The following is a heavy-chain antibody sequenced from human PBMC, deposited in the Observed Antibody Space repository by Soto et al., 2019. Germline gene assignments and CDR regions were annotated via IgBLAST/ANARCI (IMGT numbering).Heavy chain of an antibody. D-gene: IGHD3-22*01. CDR2: IYYSGST. J-gene: IGHJ5*02. CDR3: ARLVDDRSSADHWFDP. CDR1: GGSISSSSYY. Sequence: QLQLQESGPGLVKPSETLSLTCTVSGGSISSSSYYWGWIRQPPGKGLEWIGSIYYSGSTYYNPSLKSRVTIAVDTSKNQFSLKLSSVTAADTAVYYCARLVDDRSSADHWFDPWGQGTLVTVSS. V-gene: IGHV4-39*01.